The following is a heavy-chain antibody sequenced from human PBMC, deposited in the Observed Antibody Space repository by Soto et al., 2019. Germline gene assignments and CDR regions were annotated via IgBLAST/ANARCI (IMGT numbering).Heavy chain of an antibody. Sequence: SETLSLTCTVSGGSISSGDYYWSWIRQPPGKGLEWIGYIYYSGSTYYNPSLKSRVTISVDTSKNQFSLKLRSVTAADTAVYYCAREGGWLPLGDAFDIWGQGTMVTVPS. J-gene: IGHJ3*02. CDR2: IYYSGST. V-gene: IGHV4-30-4*01. D-gene: IGHD5-12*01. CDR1: GGSISSGDYY. CDR3: AREGGWLPLGDAFDI.